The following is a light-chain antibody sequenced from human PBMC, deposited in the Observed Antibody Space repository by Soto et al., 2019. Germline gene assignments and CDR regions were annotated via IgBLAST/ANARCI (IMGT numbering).Light chain of an antibody. J-gene: IGKJ4*01. CDR1: QSISSN. CDR3: QQYYNWTLT. CDR2: GAS. Sequence: EIVMTQSPATLSVSPGERATLSCRASQSISSNLAWYQQKPGQPPRLLISGASARATDIPARFGGSGSGTEFSLTISSLQSEDFAIYYCQQYYNWTLTFGGGTKVDIK. V-gene: IGKV3-15*01.